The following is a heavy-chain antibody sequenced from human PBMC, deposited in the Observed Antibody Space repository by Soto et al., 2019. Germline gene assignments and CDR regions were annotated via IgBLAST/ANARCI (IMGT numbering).Heavy chain of an antibody. J-gene: IGHJ5*02. D-gene: IGHD1-1*01. CDR1: RYIFTAYF. Sequence: QVQLVQSGAEVKKPGASVKVSCKAPRYIFTAYFMHWVRQAPGQGLEWMGWINPNNGATHYGLSXQXXXXXXXXXSISTAYMELSSLRSDDTAVYYCASHDPGARFDPWGQGTLVIVSS. V-gene: IGHV1-2*02. CDR2: INPNNGAT. CDR3: ASHDPGARFDP.